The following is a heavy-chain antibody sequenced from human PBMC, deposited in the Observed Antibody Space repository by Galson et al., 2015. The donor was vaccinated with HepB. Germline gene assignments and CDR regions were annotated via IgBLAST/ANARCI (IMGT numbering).Heavy chain of an antibody. D-gene: IGHD3-10*01. CDR2: INPNRGGT. J-gene: IGHJ4*02. V-gene: IGHV1-2*06. CDR1: GYSFSDYY. CDR3: ARASTRGDFDY. Sequence: SVKVSCKASGYSFSDYYIHWVRQAPGQGPEWMGRINPNRGGTSYARKFQGRVTMTKNSSIRTAYMELSGLRSDDTAVYFCARASTRGDFDYWGQGTLVTVSS.